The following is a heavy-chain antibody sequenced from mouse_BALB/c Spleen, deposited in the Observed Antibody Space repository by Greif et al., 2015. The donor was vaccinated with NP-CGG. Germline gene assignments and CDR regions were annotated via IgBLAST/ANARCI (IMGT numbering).Heavy chain of an antibody. J-gene: IGHJ3*01. Sequence: LQQSGSELVRPGASVKLSCKASGYTFTSYWMHWVKQRPGQGLEWIGNICPGSGSTNYDEKFKSKATLTVDTSSSTAYMQLSSLTSEDSAVYYCTRSGGYTGTWFAYWGQGTLVTVSA. CDR2: ICPGSGST. V-gene: IGHV1S22*01. D-gene: IGHD3-1*01. CDR1: GYTFTSYW. CDR3: TRSGGYTGTWFAY.